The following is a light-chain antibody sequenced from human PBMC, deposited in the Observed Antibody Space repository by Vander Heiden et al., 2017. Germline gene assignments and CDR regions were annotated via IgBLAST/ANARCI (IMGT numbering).Light chain of an antibody. CDR1: QSVSSY. J-gene: IGKJ3*01. CDR3: QQRSNWLFT. V-gene: IGKV3-11*01. CDR2: DAS. Sequence: EIVLTQSPANLSLSPGERATLSCRASQSVSSYLAWYQQKPGQAPRLRIYDASNRATGIPARFSGSGSGTDFTLTISSLEPEDFAVYYCQQRSNWLFTFGPGTKVDIK.